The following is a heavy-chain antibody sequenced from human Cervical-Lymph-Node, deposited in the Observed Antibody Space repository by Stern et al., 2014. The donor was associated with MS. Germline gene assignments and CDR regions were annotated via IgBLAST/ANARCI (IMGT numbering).Heavy chain of an antibody. CDR3: ARTWIAVRNTKWFDP. V-gene: IGHV4-34*01. Sequence: VQLQQWGAGLLKPSETLSLTCGVNGGSFDAFYWTWIRQPPGGGLEWIGEISHSGYTKYNPSLKSRVTMSIDTSKNQFTLKMDSVTAADTAVYYCARTWIAVRNTKWFDPWGQGTLVTVSS. D-gene: IGHD6-6*01. CDR2: ISHSGYT. CDR1: GGSFDAFY. J-gene: IGHJ5*02.